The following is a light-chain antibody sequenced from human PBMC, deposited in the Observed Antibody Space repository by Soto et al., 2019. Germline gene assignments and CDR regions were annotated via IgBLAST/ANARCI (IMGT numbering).Light chain of an antibody. CDR3: CSYAGSYTQV. CDR1: SSDVGGYNY. CDR2: DVS. V-gene: IGLV2-11*01. J-gene: IGLJ1*01. Sequence: PRAVKESPCQWAPYHCTKNSSDVGGYNYVSWYQQHPGKAPKLMIYDVSKRPSGVPDRFSGSKSGNTASLTISGLQAEDEADYYCCSYAGSYTQVFGTGTKVTVL.